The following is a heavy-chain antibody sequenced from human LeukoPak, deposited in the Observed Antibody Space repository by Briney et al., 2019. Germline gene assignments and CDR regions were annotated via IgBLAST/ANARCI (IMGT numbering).Heavy chain of an antibody. CDR3: SKTSLSDSSGHYYYMDV. D-gene: IGHD3-3*01. J-gene: IGHJ6*03. CDR1: GFTLSNYG. CDR2: IRFGGTHQ. Sequence: PGGSLRLSCTASGFTLSNYGMHWVRQAPGKGLEWVAFIRFGGTHQYYADSVKGRFTISRDNSKNTVYLQIYSLTPDDTAVYFCSKTSLSDSSGHYYYMDVWGKGTTVTISS. V-gene: IGHV3-30*02.